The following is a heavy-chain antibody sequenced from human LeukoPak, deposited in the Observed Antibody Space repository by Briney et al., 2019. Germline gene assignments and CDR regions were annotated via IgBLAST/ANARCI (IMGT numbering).Heavy chain of an antibody. J-gene: IGHJ4*02. V-gene: IGHV1-46*01. CDR2: INPSGGAT. Sequence: ASVKVSCKASGYTFTNYYIHWVRQAPGQGLEWMGIINPSGGATDYAQKFQGRITMTRDTSTRTVYMELSSLRSEDAAVYYCARGGGSSSAWPLDYWGQGTLVTVPS. CDR1: GYTFTNYY. D-gene: IGHD6-6*01. CDR3: ARGGGSSSAWPLDY.